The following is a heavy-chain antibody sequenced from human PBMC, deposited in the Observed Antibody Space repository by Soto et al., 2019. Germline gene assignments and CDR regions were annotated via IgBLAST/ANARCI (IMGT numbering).Heavy chain of an antibody. V-gene: IGHV3-23*01. CDR3: AKDLHAAMDQPYYYYGMDV. J-gene: IGHJ6*02. Sequence: GGSLRLSCAASGFTFSSYAMSWVRQDPGKGLEWVSAISGSGGSTYYADSVKGRFTISRDNSKNTLYLQMNSLRAEDTAVYYCAKDLHAAMDQPYYYYGMDVWGQGTTVTVSS. CDR2: ISGSGGST. D-gene: IGHD5-18*01. CDR1: GFTFSSYA.